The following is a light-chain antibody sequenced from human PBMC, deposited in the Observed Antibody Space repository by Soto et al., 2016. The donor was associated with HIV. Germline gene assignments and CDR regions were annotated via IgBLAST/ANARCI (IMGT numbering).Light chain of an antibody. Sequence: DIQMTQFPSTLSASIGDRVTIICRASQSVSVWLAWYQQKPGKGPNLLIFKTSTLEIGVPSRFSGSGSGTDFTLTLSSVQPDDVGTYYCQQYNTVPWTFGQGTKLEMK. CDR3: QQYNTVPWT. V-gene: IGKV1-5*03. CDR2: KTS. CDR1: QSVSVW. J-gene: IGKJ1*01.